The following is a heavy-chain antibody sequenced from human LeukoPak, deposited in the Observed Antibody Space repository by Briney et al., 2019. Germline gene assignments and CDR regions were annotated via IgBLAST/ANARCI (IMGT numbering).Heavy chain of an antibody. J-gene: IGHJ4*02. D-gene: IGHD3-10*01. CDR3: AMNFASWSYGPFDY. V-gene: IGHV5-51*01. Sequence: GESLKISCKGSGYSFTNYWIGWVRQMPGKGLEWMGIIYPGDSDTRYSPSFQGQVTISADKSITTAYLQWSSLKASDTAMYYCAMNFASWSYGPFDYWGQGTLVTVPS. CDR1: GYSFTNYW. CDR2: IYPGDSDT.